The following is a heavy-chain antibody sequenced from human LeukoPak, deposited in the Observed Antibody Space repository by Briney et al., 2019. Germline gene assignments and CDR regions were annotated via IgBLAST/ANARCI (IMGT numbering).Heavy chain of an antibody. D-gene: IGHD3-16*02. V-gene: IGHV1-69*05. CDR2: TIPIFGTA. CDR1: GGTFSSYA. J-gene: IGHJ4*02. Sequence: ASVKVSCKASGGTFSSYAISWVRQAPGQGLEWMGGTIPIFGTANYAQKFQGRVTITTDESTSTAYMELSSLRSEDTAVYYCARGARGPGGHYYDYVWGSYRYHYFDYWGQGTLVTVSS. CDR3: ARGARGPGGHYYDYVWGSYRYHYFDY.